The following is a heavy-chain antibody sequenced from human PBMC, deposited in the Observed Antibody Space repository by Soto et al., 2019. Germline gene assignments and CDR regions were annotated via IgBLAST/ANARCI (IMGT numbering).Heavy chain of an antibody. V-gene: IGHV3-30-3*01. D-gene: IGHD3-10*01. CDR1: GFTFSSYA. CDR2: ISYDGSNK. J-gene: IGHJ4*02. Sequence: QVQLVESGGGVVQPGRSLRLSCAASGFTFSSYAMHWVRQAPGKGLEWVAVISYDGSNKYYADSVKGRFTISRDNSKNTLYLQMNSLRAEDTAVYYCARESPYSYGSGSYYHLDYWGQGTLVTVSS. CDR3: ARESPYSYGSGSYYHLDY.